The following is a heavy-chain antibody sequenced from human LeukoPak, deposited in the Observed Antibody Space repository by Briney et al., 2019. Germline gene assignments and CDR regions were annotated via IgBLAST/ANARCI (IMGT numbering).Heavy chain of an antibody. V-gene: IGHV3-74*01. CDR1: KFSFSSYW. CDR2: INSDGSRT. J-gene: IGHJ6*03. CDR3: AKDDGDYYYYYMDV. D-gene: IGHD3-10*01. Sequence: PGGSLRLSCAASKFSFSSYWMHWVRQAPGKGLVWVSRINSDGSRTNYADSVKGRFTISRDNAKNTLYLQMSSLRAEDTAVYYCAKDDGDYYYYYMDVWGKGTTVTVSS.